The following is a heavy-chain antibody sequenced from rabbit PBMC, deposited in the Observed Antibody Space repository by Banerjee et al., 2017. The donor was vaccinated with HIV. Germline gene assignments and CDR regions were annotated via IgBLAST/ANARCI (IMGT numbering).Heavy chain of an antibody. J-gene: IGHJ6*01. CDR3: AKYSNYYGMDL. CDR2: IYSSNGDK. V-gene: IGHV1S47*01. CDR1: GSDISSNA. Sequence: QEQLVESGGGLVQPEGSLTLTCKASGSDISSNAMCWVRQAPGKGLELIACIYSSNGDKWYASWVNGRFTISRSTSLNTVDLKMTSLTVADTATYFCAKYSNYYGMDLWGPGTLVTVS.